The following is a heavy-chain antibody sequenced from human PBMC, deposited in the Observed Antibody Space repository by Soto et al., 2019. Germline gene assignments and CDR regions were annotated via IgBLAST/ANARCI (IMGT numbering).Heavy chain of an antibody. CDR2: ISSSGSTI. CDR3: AILWFGELLPQSQVPN. Sequence: GGSLRLSCVASGFTFSSYEMNWVRQAPGKGLEWVSYISSSGSTIYYADSVKGRFTISRDNAKNSLYLQMNSLRAEDTAVYYCAILWFGELLPQSQVPNWGQET. J-gene: IGHJ4*02. D-gene: IGHD3-10*01. CDR1: GFTFSSYE. V-gene: IGHV3-48*03.